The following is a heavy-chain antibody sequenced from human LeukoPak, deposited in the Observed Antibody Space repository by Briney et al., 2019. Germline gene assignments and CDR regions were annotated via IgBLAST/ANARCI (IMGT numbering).Heavy chain of an antibody. Sequence: GESLRISCKGSGSSFTSYWISWVRQMPGKGLEWMGRIDPSDSYTNYTPSFQGHVTISADKSISTAYLQWSSLKASDTAMYYCASYYYGSAPFDYWGQGTLVTVSS. CDR2: IDPSDSYT. CDR3: ASYYYGSAPFDY. V-gene: IGHV5-10-1*01. J-gene: IGHJ4*02. CDR1: GSSFTSYW. D-gene: IGHD3-10*01.